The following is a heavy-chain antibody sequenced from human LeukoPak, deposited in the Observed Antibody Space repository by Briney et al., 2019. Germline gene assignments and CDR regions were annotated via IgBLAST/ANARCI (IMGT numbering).Heavy chain of an antibody. V-gene: IGHV4-59*08. CDR2: IYYSGST. D-gene: IGHD7-27*01. CDR3: ARQVANWGFDY. Sequence: SETLSLTCTVYGGSFSGYYWSWIRQPPGKGLEWIGYIYYSGSTNYNPSLKSRVTISVDTSKNQFSLKLSSVTAADTAVYYCARQVANWGFDYWGQGTLVTVSS. J-gene: IGHJ4*02. CDR1: GGSFSGYY.